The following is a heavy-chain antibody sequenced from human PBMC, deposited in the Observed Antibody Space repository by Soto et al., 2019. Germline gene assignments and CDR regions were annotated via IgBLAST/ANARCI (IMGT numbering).Heavy chain of an antibody. J-gene: IGHJ4*02. CDR1: GFTFSSYA. CDR3: ARGQTPLVPAAMDLDY. D-gene: IGHD2-2*01. CDR2: ISYDGSNK. Sequence: QVQLVESGGGVVQPGRSLRLSCAASGFTFSSYAMHWVRQAPGKGLEWVAVISYDGSNKYYADSVKGRFTISRDNSKNTLYLPMNSLRAEDTAVYYCARGQTPLVPAAMDLDYWGQGTLVTVSS. V-gene: IGHV3-30-3*01.